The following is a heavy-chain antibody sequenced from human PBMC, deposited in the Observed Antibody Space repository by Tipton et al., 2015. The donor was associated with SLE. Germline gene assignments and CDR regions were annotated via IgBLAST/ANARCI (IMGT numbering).Heavy chain of an antibody. Sequence: GSLRLSCAASGFTFSTYAMNWVRQAPGKGLEWVSVTYSGGPTYYADSVKGRFTISRDNSKNTVYLQLSSLRAGDTATYYCVKDGPRYWNYDYYLDLWGRGSLFTVSS. J-gene: IGHJ2*01. D-gene: IGHD1-7*01. CDR1: GFTFSTYA. V-gene: IGHV3-23*03. CDR3: VKDGPRYWNYDYYLDL. CDR2: TYSGGPT.